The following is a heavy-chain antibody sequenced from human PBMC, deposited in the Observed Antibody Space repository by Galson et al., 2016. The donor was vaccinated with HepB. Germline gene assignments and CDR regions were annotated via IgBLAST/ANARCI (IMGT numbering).Heavy chain of an antibody. CDR2: ISRRSSYI. J-gene: IGHJ4*02. CDR1: GFTVNTNY. V-gene: IGHV3-21*01. Sequence: SLRLSCAASGFTVNTNYIPWVRQAPGKGLEWVSSISRRSSYIYYADSVKGRFTISRDHAKNSLYLQMNSRRAEETAVYYCARDTVFASIWGQGTLVSVSS. D-gene: IGHD6-6*01. CDR3: ARDTVFASI.